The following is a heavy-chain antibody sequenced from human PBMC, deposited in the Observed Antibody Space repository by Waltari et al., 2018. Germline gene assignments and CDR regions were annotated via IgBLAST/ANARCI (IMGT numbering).Heavy chain of an antibody. Sequence: VQLVESGGGLVKPGGSLRLSCAASGFTFSSYSMNWVRQAPGKGLEWVAVIWYDGSNKYYADSVKGRFTSARDNSKNTLYLQMNSLRAEDTAMYYCAKRYMDVWGKGTTVTVSS. V-gene: IGHV3-33*08. CDR2: IWYDGSNK. CDR3: AKRYMDV. CDR1: GFTFSSYS. J-gene: IGHJ6*03.